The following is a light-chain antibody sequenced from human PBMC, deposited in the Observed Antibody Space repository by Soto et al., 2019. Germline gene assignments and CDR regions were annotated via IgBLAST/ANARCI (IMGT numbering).Light chain of an antibody. CDR3: SSYTSSSTRV. Sequence: QSALTQSASVSGSPGQSITISCTGTRSDVGGYNYVSWYQQHPGKAPKLMIYEVSNRPSGVSNRFSGSKSGNTASLTISGLQAEDEADYYCSSYTSSSTRVLGTGTRVTVL. J-gene: IGLJ1*01. CDR2: EVS. V-gene: IGLV2-14*01. CDR1: RSDVGGYNY.